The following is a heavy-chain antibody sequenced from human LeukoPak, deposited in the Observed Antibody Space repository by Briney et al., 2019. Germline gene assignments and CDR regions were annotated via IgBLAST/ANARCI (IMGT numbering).Heavy chain of an antibody. CDR3: AKDRLFLDAFDI. CDR2: ISGSGGST. J-gene: IGHJ3*02. Sequence: GGSLRLSCAASGFTFSSYAMSWVRQAPGKGLEWVSAISGSGGSTYHADSVKGRFTISRDNSKNTLYLQMNSLRAEDTAVYYCAKDRLFLDAFDIWGQGTMVTVSS. D-gene: IGHD2-21*02. V-gene: IGHV3-23*01. CDR1: GFTFSSYA.